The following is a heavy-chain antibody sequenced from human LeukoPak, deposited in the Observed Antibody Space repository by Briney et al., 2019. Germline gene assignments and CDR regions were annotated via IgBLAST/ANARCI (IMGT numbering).Heavy chain of an antibody. CDR2: INHSGST. CDR1: GGSISSGGYY. Sequence: PSETLSLTCTVSGGSISSGGYYWSWIRQPPGKGLEWIGEINHSGSTNYNPSLKSRVTISVDTSKDQFSLKLSSVTAADTAVYYCARVHTDWNRAFDYWGQGTLVTVSS. J-gene: IGHJ4*02. V-gene: IGHV4-39*07. D-gene: IGHD1/OR15-1a*01. CDR3: ARVHTDWNRAFDY.